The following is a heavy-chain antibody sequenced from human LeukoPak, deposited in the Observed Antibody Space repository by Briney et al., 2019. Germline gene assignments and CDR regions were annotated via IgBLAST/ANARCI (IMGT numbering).Heavy chain of an antibody. V-gene: IGHV3-7*01. CDR2: IKQDGSVK. Sequence: GGSLRLSCAASEFPFNGYWMTWVRQAPGKGLEWVANIKQDGSVKYYVDSVKGRFTISRDNAKNSLYLQMNSLRAEDTAVYYCASPGSVGDTGMPDYWGQGTLVTVSS. D-gene: IGHD5-18*01. J-gene: IGHJ4*02. CDR3: ASPGSVGDTGMPDY. CDR1: EFPFNGYW.